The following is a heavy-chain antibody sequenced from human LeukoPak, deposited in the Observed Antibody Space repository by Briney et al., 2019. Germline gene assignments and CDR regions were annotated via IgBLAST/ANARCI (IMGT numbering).Heavy chain of an antibody. CDR1: GFTFSSYA. Sequence: PGGSLRLSCAASGFTFSSYAMSWVRQAPGKGLEWVSAISGSGGSTYYADSVKGRFTISRDNSKNTLFLQMNSLRAEDTAVYCCAKATIATRLYGMHVWGQGTTVTVSS. J-gene: IGHJ6*02. CDR2: ISGSGGST. V-gene: IGHV3-23*01. D-gene: IGHD2-2*01. CDR3: AKATIATRLYGMHV.